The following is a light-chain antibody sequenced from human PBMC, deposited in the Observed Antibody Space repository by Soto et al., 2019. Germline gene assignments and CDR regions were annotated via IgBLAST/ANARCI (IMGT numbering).Light chain of an antibody. Sequence: DIQMTQSPSSLSASAGDRVTITCRASQSISSYLNWYQQKPGKAPKLLIYAASSLQSGVPSRFSGSGSGTDFTLTISSLQPEDFATYYCQQSYGTPRTFGQGTKVDIK. CDR1: QSISSY. V-gene: IGKV1-39*01. CDR3: QQSYGTPRT. CDR2: AAS. J-gene: IGKJ1*01.